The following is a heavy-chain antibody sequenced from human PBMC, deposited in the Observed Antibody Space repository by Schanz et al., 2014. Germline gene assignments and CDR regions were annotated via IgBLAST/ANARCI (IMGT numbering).Heavy chain of an antibody. Sequence: EVRLVESGGGLVQPGGSLRLSCAASGFIFSNSWMSWVRQAPGKGLEWVANIKQDGSEKYYVDSVKGRFTISRDNAKNTLFLQMNSLSAEDTAVYYCAKVAPAATYLDSWGLGTLVTVSS. CDR3: AKVAPAATYLDS. J-gene: IGHJ4*02. CDR2: IKQDGSEK. V-gene: IGHV3-7*03. CDR1: GFIFSNSW. D-gene: IGHD2-2*01.